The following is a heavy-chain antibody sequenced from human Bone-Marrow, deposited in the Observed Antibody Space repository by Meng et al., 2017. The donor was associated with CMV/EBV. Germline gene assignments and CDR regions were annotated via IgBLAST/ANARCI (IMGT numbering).Heavy chain of an antibody. J-gene: IGHJ5*02. CDR1: GGSFSGYY. Sequence: QVQLQQWGAGLLKPSETLSLTWAVYGGSFSGYYWSWIRQPPGKGLEWIAEINHSGNTNYNPSLKSRVTISVDTSKNQFSLKLSSVTAADTAVYYCATVGLGMNWFDPWGQGTLVTVSS. CDR2: INHSGNT. V-gene: IGHV4-34*01. CDR3: ATVGLGMNWFDP.